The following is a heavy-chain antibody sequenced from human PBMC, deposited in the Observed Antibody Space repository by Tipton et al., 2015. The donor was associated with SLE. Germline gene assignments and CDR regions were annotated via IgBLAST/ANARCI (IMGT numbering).Heavy chain of an antibody. Sequence: TLSLTCTVSGGSISSYYWSWIRQPPGKGLEWIGWIYHTGSTDYNPSLKSRVTISVDTSKNQFSLRLSSVTAADTAVYYCARVPVAGTGYDYWGQGTLVTVSS. D-gene: IGHD6-19*01. CDR3: ARVPVAGTGYDY. CDR2: IYHTGST. J-gene: IGHJ4*02. CDR1: GGSISSYY. V-gene: IGHV4-59*01.